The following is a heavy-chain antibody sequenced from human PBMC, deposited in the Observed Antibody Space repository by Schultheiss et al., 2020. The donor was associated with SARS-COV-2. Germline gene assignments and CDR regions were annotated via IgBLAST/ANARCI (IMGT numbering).Heavy chain of an antibody. V-gene: IGHV3-11*04. Sequence: GGSLRLSCAASGFTVSSNYMSWVRQAPGKGLEWVSYISSSGSTIYYADSVKGRFTISRDNAKNTLYLQMNSLRAEDTAVYYCARGNLREDYWGQGTLVTVSS. CDR2: ISSSGSTI. CDR3: ARGNLREDY. J-gene: IGHJ4*02. D-gene: IGHD5-12*01. CDR1: GFTVSSNY.